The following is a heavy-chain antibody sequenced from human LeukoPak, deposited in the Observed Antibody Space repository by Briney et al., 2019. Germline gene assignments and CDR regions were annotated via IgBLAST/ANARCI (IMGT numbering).Heavy chain of an antibody. CDR3: AGNTVTNWFEL. V-gene: IGHV1-69*04. J-gene: IGHJ5*02. Sequence: GASVKVSCKASGGTFSSYGISWVRQAPGQGLEWMGRIIPIVGIANYARKFQGRVTITADKSTITAYMELSSLRSEDTAVYYCAGNTVTNWFELWGQGTLVTVSS. D-gene: IGHD4-17*01. CDR1: GGTFSSYG. CDR2: IIPIVGIA.